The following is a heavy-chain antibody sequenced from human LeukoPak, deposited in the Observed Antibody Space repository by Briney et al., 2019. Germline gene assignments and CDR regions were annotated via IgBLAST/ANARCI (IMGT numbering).Heavy chain of an antibody. D-gene: IGHD1-14*01. CDR1: GFTFGGYG. CDR2: IAYDGSRA. J-gene: IGHJ4*02. Sequence: GGSLRLSCAGSGFTFGGYGMHWFRQTPGKGLEWVAVIAYDGSRAFYADSVKGRFTISGDNSKNTMSVQMDDLRAEDTAVYYCTRYNNDHFDYWGQGTLVTVSS. V-gene: IGHV3-33*01. CDR3: TRYNNDHFDY.